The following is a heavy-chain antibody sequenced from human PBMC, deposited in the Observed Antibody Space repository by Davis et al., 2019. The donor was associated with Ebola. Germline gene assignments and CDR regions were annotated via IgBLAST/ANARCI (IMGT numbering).Heavy chain of an antibody. CDR2: IYTACTTRCT. V-gene: IGHV3-66*04. J-gene: IGHJ4*02. Sequence: GGSLRLSCAASGFSVTSTYVSWGRQPPGNGMEWVSFIYTACTTRCTDYADSVKGRFVVSRDSSKNVVFLEMNSLSAEDTAVYYCVRHYSTVWYHYDYFDYWGQGVRVTVSS. D-gene: IGHD6-19*01. CDR1: GFSVTSTY. CDR3: VRHYSTVWYHYDYFDY.